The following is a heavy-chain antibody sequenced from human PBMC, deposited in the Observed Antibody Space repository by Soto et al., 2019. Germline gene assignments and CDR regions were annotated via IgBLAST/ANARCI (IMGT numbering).Heavy chain of an antibody. V-gene: IGHV3-20*01. CDR3: AREVFGLMAQPEQKYYMDV. CDR2: INWNGGST. CDR1: GFTFDDYG. Sequence: EVQLVESGGGVVRPGGSLRLSCAASGFTFDDYGMSWVRQAPGKGLEWVSGINWNGGSTGYADSVKGRFTISRDNAKNSLYLQMNSLRAEDTALYHCAREVFGLMAQPEQKYYMDVWGKGTTVTVSS. J-gene: IGHJ6*03. D-gene: IGHD2-8*01.